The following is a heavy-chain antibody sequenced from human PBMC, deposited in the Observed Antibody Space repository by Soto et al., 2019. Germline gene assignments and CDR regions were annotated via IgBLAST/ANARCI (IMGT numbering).Heavy chain of an antibody. CDR3: ARDRGVGDYYYYDMDV. CDR2: IYYSGST. CDR1: GGSISSGGYY. D-gene: IGHD3-10*01. V-gene: IGHV4-31*03. Sequence: TSETLSLTCTVSGGSISSGGYYWSWIRQHPGKGLEWIGYIYYSGSTYYNPSLKSRVTISVDTSKNQFSLKLSSVTAADTAVYYCARDRGVGDYYYYDMDVWGQGTTVTVSS. J-gene: IGHJ6*02.